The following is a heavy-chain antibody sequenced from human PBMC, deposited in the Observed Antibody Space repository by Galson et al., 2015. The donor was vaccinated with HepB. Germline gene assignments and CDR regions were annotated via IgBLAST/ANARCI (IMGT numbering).Heavy chain of an antibody. D-gene: IGHD2-15*01. CDR2: IDWDDAK. Sequence: PALVKPTQTLTLTCTVSGLSLSTTEMCVSWIRQPPGKTLEWLARIDWDDAKYFTTSLKTRLTISKDTSKNQVVLTMTNMDPVDTATYYCARIRGRSCSGGECYSMRGPLGYFDYWGQGALVTVSS. J-gene: IGHJ4*02. CDR1: GLSLSTTEMC. CDR3: ARIRGRSCSGGECYSMRGPLGYFDY. V-gene: IGHV2-70*11.